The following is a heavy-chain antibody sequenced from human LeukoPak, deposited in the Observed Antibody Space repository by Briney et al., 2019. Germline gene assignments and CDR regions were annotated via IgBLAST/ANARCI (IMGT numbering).Heavy chain of an antibody. CDR2: INSDGSST. V-gene: IGHV3-74*01. Sequence: GGSLRLSCAASAFTFSTYSMNWVRQAPGKGLVWVSRINSDGSSTSYADSVKGRFTISRDNAKNTLYLQMNSLRAEDTAVYYCARVHGDYFPYWYFDLWGRGTLVTVSS. CDR3: ARVHGDYFPYWYFDL. J-gene: IGHJ2*01. D-gene: IGHD4-17*01. CDR1: AFTFSTYS.